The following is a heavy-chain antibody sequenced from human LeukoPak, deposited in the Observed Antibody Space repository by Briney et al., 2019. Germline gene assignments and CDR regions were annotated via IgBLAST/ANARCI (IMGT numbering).Heavy chain of an antibody. CDR3: APRGGHYGSGSYYGFDP. D-gene: IGHD3-10*01. Sequence: PGGSLRLSCAASGFTFSSYGMHWVRQAPGKGLECVVVISYDGSKKYYAYSVKGRFTISRDNSKNTLYLQMNSLRDEDTAVYYCAPRGGHYGSGSYYGFDPWGQGTLVTVSS. V-gene: IGHV3-30*03. J-gene: IGHJ5*02. CDR2: ISYDGSKK. CDR1: GFTFSSYG.